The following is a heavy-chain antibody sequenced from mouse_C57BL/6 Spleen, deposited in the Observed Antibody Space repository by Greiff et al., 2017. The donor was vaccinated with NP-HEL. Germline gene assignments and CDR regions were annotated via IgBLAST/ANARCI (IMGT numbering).Heavy chain of an antibody. CDR3: AREGRGAY. CDR1: GYTFTSYW. CDR2: IDPSDSYT. J-gene: IGHJ3*01. Sequence: QVQLQQPGAELVKPGASVKLSCKASGYTFTSYWMQWVKQRPGQGLEWIGEIDPSDSYTNYNQKFKGKATLTVDTSSSTAYMQLSSLTSEDSAVSYCAREGRGAYWGQGTLVTVSA. V-gene: IGHV1-50*01.